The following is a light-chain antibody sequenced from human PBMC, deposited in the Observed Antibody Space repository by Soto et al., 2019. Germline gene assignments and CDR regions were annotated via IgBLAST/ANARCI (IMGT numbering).Light chain of an antibody. J-gene: IGLJ1*01. CDR1: ISDVGSYNL. CDR2: EDI. CDR3: CSYATTYTFV. Sequence: QYALTQPASLYVSPGQSITIAFTGTISDVGSYNLVSWYQQHPGKAPRLLIYEDIKRPSGVSNRFSGSKSGYTASLTISGLQAEDEADYYCCSYATTYTFVFGTGTKVTVL. V-gene: IGLV2-23*01.